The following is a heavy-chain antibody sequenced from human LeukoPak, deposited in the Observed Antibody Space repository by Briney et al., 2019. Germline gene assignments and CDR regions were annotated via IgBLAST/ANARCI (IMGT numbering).Heavy chain of an antibody. Sequence: GGSLRLSCAASGFTFGTYTMGWVRQPPGKGLEWVSAISGGGSDSCYADSVKGRFTISRDNSKNTLYLQMSSLRAEDTAVYYCAKDLAPAYDFWSGFGSYYGMDVWGQGTTVTVSS. CDR1: GFTFGTYT. D-gene: IGHD3-3*01. V-gene: IGHV3-23*01. CDR3: AKDLAPAYDFWSGFGSYYGMDV. CDR2: ISGGGSDS. J-gene: IGHJ6*02.